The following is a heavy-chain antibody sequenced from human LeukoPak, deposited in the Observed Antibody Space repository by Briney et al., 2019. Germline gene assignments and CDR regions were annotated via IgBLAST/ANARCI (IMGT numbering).Heavy chain of an antibody. CDR3: AKEDGTWMRVEGTFDY. D-gene: IGHD3-3*01. CDR2: IRYDGSNK. V-gene: IGHV3-30*02. J-gene: IGHJ4*02. CDR1: GFTFSSYG. Sequence: QPGGSLRLSCAASGFTFSSYGMHWVRKAPGKGLEWVAFIRYDGSNKYYADSVKGRFTISRDNSKTTLYLQMNSLRAEDTAVYYCAKEDGTWMRVEGTFDYWGQGTLVTVSS.